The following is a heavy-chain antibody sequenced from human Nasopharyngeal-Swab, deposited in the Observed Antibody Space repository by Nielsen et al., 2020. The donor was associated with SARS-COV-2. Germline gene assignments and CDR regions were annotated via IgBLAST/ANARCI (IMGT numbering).Heavy chain of an antibody. V-gene: IGHV1-58*01. J-gene: IGHJ4*02. Sequence: AGKVSCKAAGFTCSSSAVQWVRQARGQRHEWIGWIVVGSGNTNYAQKFQERVTITRDMSTSTAYMELSSLRSEDTAVYYCAGGYCSGGSCYPPEGYWGQGTLVTVSS. CDR2: IVVGSGNT. CDR3: AGGYCSGGSCYPPEGY. D-gene: IGHD2-15*01. CDR1: GFTCSSSA.